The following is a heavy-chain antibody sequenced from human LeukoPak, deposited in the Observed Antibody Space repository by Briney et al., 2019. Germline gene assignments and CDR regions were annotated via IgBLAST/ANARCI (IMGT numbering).Heavy chain of an antibody. V-gene: IGHV4-59*01. D-gene: IGHD3-22*01. Sequence: SETLSLTCTVSGGSISSYHWSWIRQPPGKGLEWIGYIYYSGSTNYNPSLKSRVTISVDTSKNQFSLKMSSVTAADTAVDYRARGRRIWGDSYDSSGYYLFDYWGQGTLVTVSS. CDR1: GGSISSYH. CDR3: ARGRRIWGDSYDSSGYYLFDY. J-gene: IGHJ4*02. CDR2: IYYSGST.